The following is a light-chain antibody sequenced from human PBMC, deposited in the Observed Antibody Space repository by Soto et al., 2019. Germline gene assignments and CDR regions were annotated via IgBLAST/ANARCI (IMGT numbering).Light chain of an antibody. J-gene: IGKJ5*01. CDR1: QGISTL. CDR2: ESS. CDR3: QHFKSFPIT. V-gene: IGKV1-13*02. Sequence: ALPWTQSPSSLSASVGDRVTITCRASQGISTLLAWYQQKPGKAPKVLIYESSLLQSGVPSRFSGSGSGTDFTLTISSLQPEDFATYYCQHFKSFPITFGQGTRLEIK.